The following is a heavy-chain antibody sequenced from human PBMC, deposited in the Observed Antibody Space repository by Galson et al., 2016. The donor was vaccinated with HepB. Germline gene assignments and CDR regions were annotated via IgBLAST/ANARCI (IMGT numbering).Heavy chain of an antibody. J-gene: IGHJ4*02. CDR3: ARWGVPRPLDY. Sequence: SVKVSCKASGYTFTNYGFNWVRQAPGQGLEWMGWIGSYNGNTESAQNLQDRVTMTTDTSTNTAYMELRSLRSDDTAVYYCARWGVPRPLDYWGQGILVTVSS. D-gene: IGHD6-6*01. CDR1: GYTFTNYG. CDR2: IGSYNGNT. V-gene: IGHV1-18*01.